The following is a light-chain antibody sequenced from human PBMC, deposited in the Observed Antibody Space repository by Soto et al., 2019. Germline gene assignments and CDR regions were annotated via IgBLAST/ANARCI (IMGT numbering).Light chain of an antibody. J-gene: IGLJ1*01. CDR1: SSDVGGYNY. Sequence: QSALTQPASVSGSPGQSITISCTGTSSDVGGYNYVSWYQQHPGKAPKLIIYEVTHRPSGVSSRFYGSRSGNTASLTISGLQADDEADYYCCSLTTSHTYVFGSGTQLTVL. CDR3: CSLTTSHTYV. V-gene: IGLV2-14*01. CDR2: EVT.